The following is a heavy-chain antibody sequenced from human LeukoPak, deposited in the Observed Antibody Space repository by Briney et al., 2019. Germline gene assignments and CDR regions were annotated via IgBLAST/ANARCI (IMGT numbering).Heavy chain of an antibody. J-gene: IGHJ6*03. CDR3: ASSTNPYYYYMDV. CDR1: GGTFSSYA. V-gene: IGHV1-69*05. CDR2: IIPIFGTA. Sequence: SVKVSCKASGGTFSSYAISWVRQAPGQGLEWMGGIIPIFGTANYAQRFQGRVTITTDESTSTAYMELSSLRSEDTAVYYCASSTNPYYYYMDVWGKGTTVTVSS. D-gene: IGHD2-2*01.